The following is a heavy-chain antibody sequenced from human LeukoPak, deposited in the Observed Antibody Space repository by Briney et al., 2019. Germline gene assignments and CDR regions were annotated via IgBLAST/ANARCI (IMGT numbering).Heavy chain of an antibody. CDR1: GGSISIHY. V-gene: IGHV4-59*11. Sequence: SETLSLTCTVSGGSISIHYWSWIRQPPGKGLEWIGYIYYSGSTNYNPSLKSRVTISVDTSKNQFSLKLSSVTAADTAVYYCARYYYDSSGYYIDGHFDYWGQGTLVTVSS. CDR2: IYYSGST. CDR3: ARYYYDSSGYYIDGHFDY. J-gene: IGHJ4*02. D-gene: IGHD3-22*01.